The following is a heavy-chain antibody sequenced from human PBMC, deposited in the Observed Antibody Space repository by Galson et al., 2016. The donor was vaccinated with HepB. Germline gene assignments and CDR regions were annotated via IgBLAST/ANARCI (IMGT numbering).Heavy chain of an antibody. CDR3: ARVRRVAGYYYYGMDV. CDR2: IYQSGST. Sequence: VSGDSLISSNWWIWVRQPPGKGLEWIGDIYQSGSTNDNPSLKSRVTISVDKSKNQFSLKLSSVTAADTAVYYCARVRRVAGYYYYGMDVWGQGTTVTVSS. CDR1: GDSLISSNW. J-gene: IGHJ6*02. V-gene: IGHV4-4*02. D-gene: IGHD1-26*01.